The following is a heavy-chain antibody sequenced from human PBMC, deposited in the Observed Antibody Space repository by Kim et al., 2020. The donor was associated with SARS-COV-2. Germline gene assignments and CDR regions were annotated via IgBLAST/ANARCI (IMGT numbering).Heavy chain of an antibody. D-gene: IGHD4-17*01. Sequence: TKYAQRVKGRVTMTTDTSTSTAYMELRGLRSDDSAIYYCARGAYGDVSFDYWGQGTLITVSS. V-gene: IGHV1-18*01. CDR3: ARGAYGDVSFDY. CDR2: T. J-gene: IGHJ4*02.